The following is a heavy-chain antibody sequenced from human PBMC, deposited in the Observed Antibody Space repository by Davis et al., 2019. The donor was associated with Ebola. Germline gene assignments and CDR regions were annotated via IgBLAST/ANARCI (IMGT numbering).Heavy chain of an antibody. J-gene: IGHJ2*01. CDR1: GFTVSSNY. CDR2: IYSGGST. D-gene: IGHD3-22*01. V-gene: IGHV3-53*01. CDR3: TTDPPYYYDSSGYYWVWYFDL. Sequence: PGGSLRLSCAASGFTVSSNYMSWVRQAPGKGLEWVSVIYSGGSTYYADSVKGRFTISRDNSKNTLYLQMNSLRAEDTAVYYCTTDPPYYYDSSGYYWVWYFDLWGRGTLVTVSS.